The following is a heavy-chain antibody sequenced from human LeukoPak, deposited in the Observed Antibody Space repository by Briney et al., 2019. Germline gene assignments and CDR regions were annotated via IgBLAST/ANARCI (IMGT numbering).Heavy chain of an antibody. V-gene: IGHV3-30*02. CDR3: ARAGRKSRGIDIVRKKETGYYYYMDV. Sequence: GGSLRLSCVASGFTFSSNGMHWVRQAPGKGLEWVAFIRNDGSNKYYVDSVKGRFTIYRDNSKNTLYLQMNSLRAEDTAVYYCARAGRKSRGIDIVRKKETGYYYYMDVWGKGTTVTVSS. J-gene: IGHJ6*03. D-gene: IGHD2-15*01. CDR2: IRNDGSNK. CDR1: GFTFSSNG.